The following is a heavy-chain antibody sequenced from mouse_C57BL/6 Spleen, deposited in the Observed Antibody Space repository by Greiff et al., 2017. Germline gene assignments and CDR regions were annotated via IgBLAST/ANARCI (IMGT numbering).Heavy chain of an antibody. CDR3: ARRSDGYPFAY. CDR2: IDPSDSYT. CDR1: GYTFTSYW. J-gene: IGHJ3*01. D-gene: IGHD2-3*01. V-gene: IGHV1-50*01. Sequence: VQLQQPGAELVKPGASVKLSCKASGYTFTSYWMQWVKQRPGQGLEWIGEIDPSDSYTNYNQKFKGKATLTVDTSSSTAYMQLSSLTSEDSAVYYCARRSDGYPFAYWGQGTLVTVSA.